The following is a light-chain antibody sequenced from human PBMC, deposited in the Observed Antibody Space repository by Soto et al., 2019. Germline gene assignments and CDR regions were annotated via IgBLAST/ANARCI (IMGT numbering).Light chain of an antibody. Sequence: TRPPSSLPASVGDRVTLTCRVSQSISSYLNWYQQKPGKAPKLLIYAASSLQSGVPSRFSGSGSGTDFTLTISSLQPEDFATYYCQQSYSTPRTFGQGTKVDIK. CDR2: AAS. CDR3: QQSYSTPRT. CDR1: QSISSY. V-gene: IGKV1-39*01. J-gene: IGKJ1*01.